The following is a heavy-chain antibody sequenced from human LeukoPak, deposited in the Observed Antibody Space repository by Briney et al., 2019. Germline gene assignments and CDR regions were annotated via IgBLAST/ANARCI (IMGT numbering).Heavy chain of an antibody. D-gene: IGHD3-9*01. J-gene: IGHJ4*02. V-gene: IGHV4-34*01. CDR3: GRRAPGGILTGYLPDY. Sequence: SETLSLTCAVYGGSFSGYYWSWIRQPPGKGLEWIGEINHSGSTNYNPSLKSRVTISVDTSKNQSSLKLSSGPAADTAVYYCGRRAPGGILTGYLPDYWGQGTLVTVSS. CDR2: INHSGST. CDR1: GGSFSGYY.